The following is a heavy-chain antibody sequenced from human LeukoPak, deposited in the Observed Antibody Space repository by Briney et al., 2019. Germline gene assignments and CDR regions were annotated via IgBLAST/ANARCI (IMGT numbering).Heavy chain of an antibody. V-gene: IGHV1-8*03. CDR3: ARGEWELNAFDI. J-gene: IGHJ3*02. D-gene: IGHD1-26*01. CDR2: MNPNSGNT. CDR1: GYTFTSYD. Sequence: ASVKVSCKASGYTFTSYDINWVRQATGQGLEWMGWMNPNSGNTGYAQKFQGRVTITRNTSISTAYMELSSLRSEDTAVYYCARGEWELNAFDIWGQGTMVTVS.